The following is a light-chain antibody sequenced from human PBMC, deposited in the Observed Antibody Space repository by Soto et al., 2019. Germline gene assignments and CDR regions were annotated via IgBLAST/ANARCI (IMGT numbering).Light chain of an antibody. CDR3: QQSYSTLPMYT. V-gene: IGKV1-39*01. J-gene: IGKJ2*01. CDR1: QTISTD. CDR2: AAS. Sequence: DLQMTQSPSSLSASVGDRVTITCRASQTISTDLNWYQQKPGQAPKLLIYAASTLQSGVPSRFSGSGSGTDFTLTISSLQPEDFATYYCQQSYSTLPMYTFGQGTKLEIK.